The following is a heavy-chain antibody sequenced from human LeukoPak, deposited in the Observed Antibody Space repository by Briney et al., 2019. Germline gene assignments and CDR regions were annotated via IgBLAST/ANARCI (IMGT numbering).Heavy chain of an antibody. Sequence: ASVKVSCKASGGTFSSYAISWVRQAPGQGLEWMGGIIPIFGTANYAQKFQGRVTITADKSTSTAYMELSSLRSEDTAVYYCARDPGGRYSGYDYFLDYWGQGTLVTVSS. CDR3: ARDPGGRYSGYDYFLDY. J-gene: IGHJ4*02. D-gene: IGHD5-12*01. V-gene: IGHV1-69*06. CDR2: IIPIFGTA. CDR1: GGTFSSYA.